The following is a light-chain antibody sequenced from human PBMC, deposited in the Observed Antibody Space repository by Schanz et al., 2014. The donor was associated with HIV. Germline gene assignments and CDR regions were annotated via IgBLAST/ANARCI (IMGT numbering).Light chain of an antibody. CDR1: QSVSRN. CDR2: GAS. J-gene: IGKJ1*01. CDR3: QQYNNWPRT. Sequence: EIVLTQSPGTLSLSPGERATLSCRASQSVSRNVAWYQQKSGQAPRLLIFGASTRATGIPASFSGSGSGADFTLTISSLQSEDFAVYYCQQYNNWPRTFGQGTKVEIK. V-gene: IGKV3-15*01.